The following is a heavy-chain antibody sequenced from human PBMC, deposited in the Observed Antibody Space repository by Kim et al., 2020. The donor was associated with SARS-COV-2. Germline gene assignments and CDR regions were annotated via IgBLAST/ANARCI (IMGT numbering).Heavy chain of an antibody. D-gene: IGHD3-10*01. CDR1: GYTFTKYA. Sequence: ASVKVSCKASGYTFTKYAMHWVRQAPGQGLQWMGWINAGNGNTKYPQKFQGRVTITRDTSASTAYMELSSLRSEDTAVYYCARTSGSGKFDYWGQGTLVTVSS. J-gene: IGHJ4*02. CDR2: INAGNGNT. CDR3: ARTSGSGKFDY. V-gene: IGHV1-3*01.